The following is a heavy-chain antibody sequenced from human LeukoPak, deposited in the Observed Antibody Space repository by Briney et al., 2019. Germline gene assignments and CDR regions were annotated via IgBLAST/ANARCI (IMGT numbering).Heavy chain of an antibody. CDR3: ARSSPSSSSWGSLDY. J-gene: IGHJ4*02. V-gene: IGHV3-53*01. CDR2: IYSGGST. Sequence: GGSLRLSCAASGFTFSNYKMSWVRQAPGKGLEWVSVIYSGGSTYYADSVKGRFTISRDNSKNTLYLQMNSLRAEDTAVYYCARSSPSSSSWGSLDYWGQGTLVTVSS. CDR1: GFTFSNYK. D-gene: IGHD6-13*01.